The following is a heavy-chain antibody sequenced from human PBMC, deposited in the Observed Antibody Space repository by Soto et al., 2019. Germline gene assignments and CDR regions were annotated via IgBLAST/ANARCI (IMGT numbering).Heavy chain of an antibody. CDR3: ARWISGGYSDWFDP. Sequence: QVQLVQSGAEVKKPGASVKVSCKASGYNFMRYGFTWVRQAPGQGLEWMGWINVDNGEKKYPQKIQGRVTMTTDTSTRTVYMEMRSLTSDDPAVYYCARWISGGYSDWFDPWGHGTLVTVAS. J-gene: IGHJ5*02. D-gene: IGHD1-26*01. CDR2: INVDNGEK. V-gene: IGHV1-18*04. CDR1: GYNFMRYG.